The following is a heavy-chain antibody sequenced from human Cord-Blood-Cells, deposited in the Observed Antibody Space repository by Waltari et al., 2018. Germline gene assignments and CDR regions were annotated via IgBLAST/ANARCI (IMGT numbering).Heavy chain of an antibody. CDR2: IYYSGST. CDR1: GGSISSDY. V-gene: IGHV4-59*01. Sequence: QVQLQESGPGLVKPSETLSLTCTVSGGSISSDYCSWTRQPPGKGLEGIGYIYYSGSTNYNPSLKSRVTISVDTSKNQFSLKLSSVTAADTAVYYCARGCDYYDSSGYCYDYWGQGTLVTVSS. J-gene: IGHJ4*02. CDR3: ARGCDYYDSSGYCYDY. D-gene: IGHD3-22*01.